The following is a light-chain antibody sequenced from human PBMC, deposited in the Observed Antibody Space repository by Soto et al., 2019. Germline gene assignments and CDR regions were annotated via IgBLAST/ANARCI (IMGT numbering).Light chain of an antibody. CDR2: RKN. J-gene: IGLJ3*02. V-gene: IGLV1-47*01. Sequence: QAVVTQPPSASGTPGQRVTISCSGSSSNIGNYYVQWYQQLPGMAPKLLIYRKNQRPSGVPDRFSGSKSGTSASLAISGLRSEDEADYYCAAWDDSLNGPVFGGGTKVTVL. CDR1: SSNIGNYY. CDR3: AAWDDSLNGPV.